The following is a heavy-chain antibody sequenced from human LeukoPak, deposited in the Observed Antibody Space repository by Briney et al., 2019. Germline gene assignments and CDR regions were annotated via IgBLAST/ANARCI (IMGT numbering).Heavy chain of an antibody. J-gene: IGHJ6*04. Sequence: SGGSLRLSCAASGFTYDDYGMSWVRQAPGKGLEWVSGINWNGGSTGYADSVKGRFTISRDNAKNSLYLQMNSLRAEDTAVYYCAELGITMIGGAWGKGTTVTISS. CDR1: GFTYDDYG. D-gene: IGHD3-10*02. CDR2: INWNGGST. V-gene: IGHV3-20*04. CDR3: AELGITMIGGA.